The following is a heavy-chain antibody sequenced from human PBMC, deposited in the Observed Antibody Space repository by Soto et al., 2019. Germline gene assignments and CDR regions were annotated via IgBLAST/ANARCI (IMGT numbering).Heavy chain of an antibody. D-gene: IGHD3-22*01. Sequence: QVQMVQSGPEVKMPGASVKVSCKTSGYTFTAYGLAWLRQAPGQRPEWMGWVSTNDDRTNYAQKVQGRVTMTTDRSTTTTSMELRSLGTDDTAVYYCARELNTESSAYYSFAFWGQGTLVTVSS. V-gene: IGHV1-18*01. CDR3: ARELNTESSAYYSFAF. CDR1: GYTFTAYG. CDR2: VSTNDDRT. J-gene: IGHJ4*02.